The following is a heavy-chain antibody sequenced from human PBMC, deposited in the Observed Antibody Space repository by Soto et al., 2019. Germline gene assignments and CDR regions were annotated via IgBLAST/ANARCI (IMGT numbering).Heavy chain of an antibody. CDR1: GYSFTSYW. CDR3: TRLVPGYSSCWYGSGAFDI. V-gene: IGHV5-51*01. D-gene: IGHD6-19*01. J-gene: IGHJ3*02. CDR2: IYPGDSDT. Sequence: GESLKISCKGSGYSFTSYWIGWVRQMPGKGLEWMGIIYPGDSDTRYSPSFQGQVTISADKSISTAYLQWSSLKASDTAMYYCTRLVPGYSSCWYGSGAFDIWGQGTMVTVSS.